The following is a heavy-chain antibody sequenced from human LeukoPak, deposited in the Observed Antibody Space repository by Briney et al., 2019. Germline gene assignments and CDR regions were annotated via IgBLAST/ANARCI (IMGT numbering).Heavy chain of an antibody. J-gene: IGHJ4*02. CDR3: AREGVVPARRLGGHLSY. V-gene: IGHV1-46*01. Sequence: GASVKVSCKASGYTFTTYYMHWVRQAPGQGLEWMGIINPSGGSTSYAQKFQGRVTMTRDTSTSTVYMELSSLRSEDTAVYYCAREGVVPARRLGGHLSYWGQGTLVTVSS. CDR1: GYTFTTYY. D-gene: IGHD2-2*01. CDR2: INPSGGST.